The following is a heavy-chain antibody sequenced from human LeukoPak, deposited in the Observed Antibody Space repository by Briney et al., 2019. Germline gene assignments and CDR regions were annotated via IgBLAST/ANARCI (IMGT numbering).Heavy chain of an antibody. Sequence: GESLKISCHGSGYAFPSYYIGWVRQMPGKGLEWMGHIFPGDSDTRYSPSFRGHVTISADESTSTAYLQWISLKPSDTAMYYCARRFDSHDGEAVQRYFDIWGRGTLVTVSS. D-gene: IGHD2-21*01. CDR2: IFPGDSDT. V-gene: IGHV5-51*01. CDR3: ARRFDSHDGEAVQRYFDI. CDR1: GYAFPSYY. J-gene: IGHJ2*01.